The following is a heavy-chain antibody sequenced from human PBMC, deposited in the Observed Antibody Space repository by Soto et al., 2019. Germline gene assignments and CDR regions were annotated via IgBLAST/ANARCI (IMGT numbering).Heavy chain of an antibody. CDR1: GYTFTSFG. Sequence: QVQLVQSGPEVKKPGASVKVSCKTSGYTFTSFGISWVRKAPGQGLEWMGWITTDKGKTNYAQKCQGRVTMTTDTTTSTAYMELRSLRSDDTAVYYCATRSPAFDYRGQGTLVTVSS. J-gene: IGHJ4*02. V-gene: IGHV1-18*01. CDR3: ATRSPAFDY. CDR2: ITTDKGKT.